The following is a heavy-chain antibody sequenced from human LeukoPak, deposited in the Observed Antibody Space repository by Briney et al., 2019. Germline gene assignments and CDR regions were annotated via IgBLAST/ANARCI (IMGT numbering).Heavy chain of an antibody. D-gene: IGHD5-18*01. CDR3: ARGGGPYTAMASDY. J-gene: IGHJ4*02. CDR2: IYYSGST. CDR1: GGSISSGDYY. V-gene: IGHV4-30-4*01. Sequence: SETLSLTCTVSGGSISSGDYYWSWIRQPPGKGLEWIGYIYYSGSTYYNPSLKSRVTISVDTSKNQFSLKLSSVTGADTAVYYCARGGGPYTAMASDYWGQGTLVTVSS.